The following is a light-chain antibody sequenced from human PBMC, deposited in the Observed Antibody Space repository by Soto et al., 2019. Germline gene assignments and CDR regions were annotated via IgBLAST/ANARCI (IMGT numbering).Light chain of an antibody. CDR3: QQYGSSSFT. Sequence: EIVLTQSPGTLSLSPGERATLSCRASQSVSSSYLAWYQQKPGQAPRLLIYGASSRATGIRDRFSGSGSGTDFTLTISRLEPEDFAVYYCQQYGSSSFTFGPGTKVDIK. J-gene: IGKJ3*01. CDR1: QSVSSSY. V-gene: IGKV3-20*01. CDR2: GAS.